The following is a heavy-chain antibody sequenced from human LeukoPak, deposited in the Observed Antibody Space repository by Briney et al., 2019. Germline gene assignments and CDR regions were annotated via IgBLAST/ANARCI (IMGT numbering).Heavy chain of an antibody. CDR3: ARDVSSSWYPQGAFDY. J-gene: IGHJ4*02. Sequence: GGSLRLSCAASGFTFSSYSMNWVRQAPGKGLEWVSSISSSSSYIYYADSVKGRFTISRDNAKNSLYLQMNSLRAEDTAVYYCARDVSSSWYPQGAFDYWGQGALVTVSS. CDR1: GFTFSSYS. D-gene: IGHD6-13*01. CDR2: ISSSSSYI. V-gene: IGHV3-21*01.